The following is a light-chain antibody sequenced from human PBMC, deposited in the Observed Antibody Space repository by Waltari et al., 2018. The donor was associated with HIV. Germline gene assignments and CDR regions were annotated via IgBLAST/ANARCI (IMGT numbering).Light chain of an antibody. J-gene: IGLJ2*01. CDR1: SSTIGRNP. Sequence: QSVLTQPPSASATPGQSVTISGSGRSSTIGRNPVHWYQQFSGTAPKVLIYSNNQWPSGVPDRFSGSKSGTSASLAISGLQSEDEAVYYCAAWDDSLKGVLFGGGTKLTVL. V-gene: IGLV1-44*01. CDR3: AAWDDSLKGVL. CDR2: SNN.